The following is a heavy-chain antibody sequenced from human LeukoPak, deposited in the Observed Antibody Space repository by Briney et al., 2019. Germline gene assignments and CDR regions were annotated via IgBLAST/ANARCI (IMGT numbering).Heavy chain of an antibody. CDR2: INHSGST. CDR3: ARAMIVVVTHWGYNWFDP. V-gene: IGHV4-38-2*02. D-gene: IGHD3-22*01. CDR1: GYSISSGYY. J-gene: IGHJ5*02. Sequence: PSETLSLTCTVSGYSISSGYYWGWIRQPPGKGLEWIGSINHSGSTYYNPSLKSRVTISVDTSKNQFSLKLSSVTAADTAVYYCARAMIVVVTHWGYNWFDPWGQGTLVTVSS.